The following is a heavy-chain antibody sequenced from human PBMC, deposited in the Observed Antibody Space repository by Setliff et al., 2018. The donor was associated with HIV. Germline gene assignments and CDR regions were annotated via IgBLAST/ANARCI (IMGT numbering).Heavy chain of an antibody. CDR1: GRSLSGYY. CDR2: INHSGST. D-gene: IGHD4-4*01. Sequence: SETLSLTCAVYGRSLSGYYWTWIRQPPGKGLEWIGEINHSGSTNYNPSLKSRVTISIDTSKNQFSLKLSSVTAADTAMYYCARGRMATVLIRNWIDPWGQGSLVTVSS. J-gene: IGHJ5*02. CDR3: ARGRMATVLIRNWIDP. V-gene: IGHV4-34*01.